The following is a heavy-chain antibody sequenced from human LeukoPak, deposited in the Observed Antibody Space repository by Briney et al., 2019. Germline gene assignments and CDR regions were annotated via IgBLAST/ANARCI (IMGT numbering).Heavy chain of an antibody. CDR2: INSDGSST. J-gene: IGHJ6*04. CDR1: GFTFSSYW. CDR3: ARATTVTTWLDV. Sequence: PGGSLRLSCAASGFTFSSYWMHWVRQAPGKGLVWVSRINSDGSSTSYADSVKGRFTISRDNAKNTLYLRMNSLRAEDTAVYYCARATTVTTWLDVWGKGTTVTISS. V-gene: IGHV3-74*01. D-gene: IGHD4-17*01.